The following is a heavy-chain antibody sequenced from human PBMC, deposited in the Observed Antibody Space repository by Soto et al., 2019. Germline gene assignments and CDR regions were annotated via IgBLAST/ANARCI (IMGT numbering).Heavy chain of an antibody. CDR2: IIPIFGTA. Sequence: ASVKVSCKASGGTFSSYAISWVRQAPGQGLEWMGGIIPIFGTANYAQKFQGRVTITADESTSTAYMELSSLRSEDTAVYYCARAPQNYYDSSGYPRPFDYWGRGTLVTVSS. CDR1: GGTFSSYA. V-gene: IGHV1-69*13. D-gene: IGHD3-22*01. CDR3: ARAPQNYYDSSGYPRPFDY. J-gene: IGHJ4*02.